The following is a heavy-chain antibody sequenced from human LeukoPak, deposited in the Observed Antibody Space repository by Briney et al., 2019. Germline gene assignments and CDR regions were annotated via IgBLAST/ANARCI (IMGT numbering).Heavy chain of an antibody. CDR3: ASHAEKGYSSSWSYFDY. J-gene: IGHJ4*02. CDR2: INYSGST. Sequence: SETLSLTCAVYGGSFSGYYWSWIRQPPGKGLEWIGEINYSGSTNYKPSLKSRVTISVDTSKNQFSLRLTSVTAADTAVYFCASHAEKGYSSSWSYFDYWGQGTLVTVSS. V-gene: IGHV4-34*01. D-gene: IGHD6-13*01. CDR1: GGSFSGYY.